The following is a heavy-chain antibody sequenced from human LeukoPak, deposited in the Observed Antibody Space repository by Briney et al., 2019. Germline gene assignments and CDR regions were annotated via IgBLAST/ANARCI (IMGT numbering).Heavy chain of an antibody. CDR3: ARDWGSGSYWEGFDS. V-gene: IGHV4-34*01. CDR1: GGSFSGYY. Sequence: PSETLSLTCAVYGGSFSGYYWSWIRQPPGKGLEWIGEINHSGSTNYNPSLKSRVTISVDTSKNQFSLKLSSVTAADTAVYFCARDWGSGSYWEGFDSWSQGTLVTVSS. J-gene: IGHJ4*02. CDR2: INHSGST. D-gene: IGHD1-26*01.